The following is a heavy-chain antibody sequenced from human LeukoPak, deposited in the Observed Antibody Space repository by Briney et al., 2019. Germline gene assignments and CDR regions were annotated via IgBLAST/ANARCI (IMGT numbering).Heavy chain of an antibody. CDR1: GFTFSTYG. J-gene: IGHJ4*02. Sequence: PGRSLRLSCAASGFTFSTYGMHWVRQAPGKGLEWVAVISYDGSNKYDADSVRGRFAISRDNSKNTLYLQMNNLRAEDTAVYYCARDRGYSYADYWGQGTLVTVSS. CDR2: ISYDGSNK. V-gene: IGHV3-30*03. D-gene: IGHD5-24*01. CDR3: ARDRGYSYADY.